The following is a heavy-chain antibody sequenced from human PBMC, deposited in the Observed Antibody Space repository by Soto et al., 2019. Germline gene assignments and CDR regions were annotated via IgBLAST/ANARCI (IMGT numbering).Heavy chain of an antibody. CDR1: GFSLSTSGVG. CDR3: AHIGEWEGFDP. V-gene: IGHV2-5*02. CDR2: IYWEDDK. Sequence: QITLKESGPTLVKPTQTLTLTCTFSGFSLSTSGVGVGWIRQPPGKALEWLALIYWEDDKPNSPSLKSRLTITKETTKNQVVLTMTDMDPVDTATYYCAHIGEWEGFDPWGQGTLVTVSS. D-gene: IGHD1-26*01. J-gene: IGHJ5*02.